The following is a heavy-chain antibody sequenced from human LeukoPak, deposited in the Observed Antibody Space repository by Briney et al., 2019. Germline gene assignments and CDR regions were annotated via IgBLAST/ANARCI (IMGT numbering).Heavy chain of an antibody. V-gene: IGHV1-2*02. Sequence: ASVKVSCKASGYTFTSYGISWVRQAPGQGLEWMGWINPNSGGTNYAQKFQGRVTMTRDTSISTAYMELSRLRSDDTAVYYCARLPQYYYDSSGYNWGQGTLVTVSS. CDR1: GYTFTSYG. CDR3: ARLPQYYYDSSGYN. J-gene: IGHJ4*02. CDR2: INPNSGGT. D-gene: IGHD3-22*01.